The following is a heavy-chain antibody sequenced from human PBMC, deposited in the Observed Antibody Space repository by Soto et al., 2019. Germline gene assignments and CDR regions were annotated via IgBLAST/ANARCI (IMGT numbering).Heavy chain of an antibody. CDR3: ARHHGPTTSENWFDP. V-gene: IGHV1-18*01. Sequence: ASVKVSYKASGYTFFTYDISWVRQAPGQGLEWIGWISTYSGDTKYAQKFQGRVTMTTDTSTTTAYLELRSLRSDDTAVYYCARHHGPTTSENWFDPWGQGTLVTVSS. CDR2: ISTYSGDT. D-gene: IGHD5-12*01. J-gene: IGHJ5*02. CDR1: GYTFFTYD.